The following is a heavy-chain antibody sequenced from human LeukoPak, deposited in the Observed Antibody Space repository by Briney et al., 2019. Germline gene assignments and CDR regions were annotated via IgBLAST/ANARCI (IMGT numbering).Heavy chain of an antibody. Sequence: PSETLSLTCAVYGGSFSGYYWSWIRQPPGKGLEWIGYIYYSGSTNYNPSLKSRVTISVDTSKNQFSLKLSSVTAADTAVYYCARDQGGVDYWGQGTLVTVSS. V-gene: IGHV4-59*01. D-gene: IGHD3-16*01. J-gene: IGHJ4*02. CDR1: GGSFSGYY. CDR3: ARDQGGVDY. CDR2: IYYSGST.